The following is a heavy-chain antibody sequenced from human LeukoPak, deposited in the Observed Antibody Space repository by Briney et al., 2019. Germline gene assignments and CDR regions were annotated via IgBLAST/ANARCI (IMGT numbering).Heavy chain of an antibody. CDR1: GYTFTCYY. V-gene: IGHV1-2*06. CDR3: ARLELEGGAFDI. D-gene: IGHD1-1*01. J-gene: IGHJ3*02. Sequence: ASVKVSCKASGYTFTCYYMHWVRQAPGQGLEWMGRINPNSGGTNYAQKFQGRVTMTRDTSISTAYMELSRLRSDDTAVYYCARLELEGGAFDIWGQGTMVTVSS. CDR2: INPNSGGT.